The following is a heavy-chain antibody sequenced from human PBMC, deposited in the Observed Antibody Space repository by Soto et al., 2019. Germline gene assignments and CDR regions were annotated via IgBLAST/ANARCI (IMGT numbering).Heavy chain of an antibody. Sequence: QVQLVQSGAEVKKPGASVKVSCKASGYTFTAYGITWVRQAPGQGLEWMGWISAYNGNTNYAQKFQGTVTMTTDPSTSTAYMELRSLRSDDTAVYYCARERTGGRIGYFQHWGQGTLVTVSS. CDR1: GYTFTAYG. D-gene: IGHD2-8*02. CDR3: ARERTGGRIGYFQH. CDR2: ISAYNGNT. J-gene: IGHJ1*01. V-gene: IGHV1-18*01.